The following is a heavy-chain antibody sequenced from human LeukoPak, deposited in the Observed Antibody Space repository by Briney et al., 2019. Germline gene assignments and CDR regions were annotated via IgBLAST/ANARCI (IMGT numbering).Heavy chain of an antibody. V-gene: IGHV1-2*02. CDR2: INPNSGGT. J-gene: IGHJ4*02. CDR3: ASGKVTVDTAMAVDY. D-gene: IGHD5-18*01. Sequence: ASVKVSCKASGYTFTGYYMHWVRQAPGQGLEWMGWINPNSGGTNYAQKFQGRVTMTRDTSISTAYMELSRLRSDDTAVYYCASGKVTVDTAMAVDYWGQGTLVTVSS. CDR1: GYTFTGYY.